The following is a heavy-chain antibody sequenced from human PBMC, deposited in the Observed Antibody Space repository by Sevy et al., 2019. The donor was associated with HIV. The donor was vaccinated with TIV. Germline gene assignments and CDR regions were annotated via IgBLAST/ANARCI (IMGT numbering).Heavy chain of an antibody. CDR1: GGSFSGYY. V-gene: IGHV4-34*01. CDR3: ARHCSTTSCSHAFDI. J-gene: IGHJ3*02. D-gene: IGHD2-2*01. CDR2: INHSGST. Sequence: SETLSLTCAVYGGSFSGYYWSWIRQPPGKGLEWIGEINHSGSTNYNPSLKSRVIISVDTSKNQCSLKLSSVTAADTAVYYCARHCSTTSCSHAFDIWGQGTMVTVSS.